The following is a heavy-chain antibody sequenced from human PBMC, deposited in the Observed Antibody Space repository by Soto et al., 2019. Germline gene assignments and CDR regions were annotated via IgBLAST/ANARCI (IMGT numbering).Heavy chain of an antibody. CDR2: IYPGDSDT. Sequence: GASVKVSCKASGYTFTSYWIGWVRQMPGKGLEWMGIIYPGDSDTRYSPSFQGQVTISADKSISTAYLQWSSLKASDTAMYYCAGGGVRGVITRTRDYYGMDVWGQGTTVTVS. V-gene: IGHV5-51*03. CDR1: GYTFTSYW. J-gene: IGHJ6*02. D-gene: IGHD3-10*01. CDR3: AGGGVRGVITRTRDYYGMDV.